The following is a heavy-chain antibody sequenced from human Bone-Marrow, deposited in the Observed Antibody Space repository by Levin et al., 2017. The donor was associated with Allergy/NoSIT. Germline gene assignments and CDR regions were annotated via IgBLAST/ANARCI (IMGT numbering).Heavy chain of an antibody. J-gene: IGHJ6*02. Sequence: SCAASGLTFSSYAMNWVRQAPGKGLEWVSSISGSGGSTYYADSVKGRFTISRDNSKNTVYLQMNSLKAEDTAVYHCAISTVTTGYHGMDVWGQGTTVTVSS. CDR2: ISGSGGST. V-gene: IGHV3-23*01. CDR3: AISTVTTGYHGMDV. D-gene: IGHD4-17*01. CDR1: GLTFSSYA.